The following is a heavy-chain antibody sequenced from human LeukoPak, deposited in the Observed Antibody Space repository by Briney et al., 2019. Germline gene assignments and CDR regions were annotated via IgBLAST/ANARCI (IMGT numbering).Heavy chain of an antibody. CDR1: GFTFNIYW. Sequence: GGSLRLSRAASGFTFNIYWMHWVRQAPGEGLVWVSRITSDGSTTNYADSVKGRFTISRDNAKNTLYLQMNSLRAEDTAVYYCARQRFDSWGQGTLVTVSS. D-gene: IGHD1-1*01. V-gene: IGHV3-74*01. CDR2: ITSDGSTT. J-gene: IGHJ5*01. CDR3: ARQRFDS.